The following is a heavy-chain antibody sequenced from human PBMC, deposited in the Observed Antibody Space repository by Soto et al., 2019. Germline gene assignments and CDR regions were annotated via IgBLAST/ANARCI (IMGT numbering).Heavy chain of an antibody. J-gene: IGHJ5*02. CDR2: INAHSGGT. CDR3: AKDLTRQLAYWLET. CDR1: GFSFTGYY. V-gene: IGHV1-2*02. Sequence: ASVKVSCKASGFSFTGYYIHWLRQAPGQGLEWMGWINAHSGGTEYAQKFQGRVTLTRDTSIATAYLTLTSPTSDDTALYYCAKDLTRQLAYWLETWGQGTQGTVSS. D-gene: IGHD3-16*01.